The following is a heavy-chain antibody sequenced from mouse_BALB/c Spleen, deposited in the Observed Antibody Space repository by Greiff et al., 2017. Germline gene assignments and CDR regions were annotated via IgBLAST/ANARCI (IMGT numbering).Heavy chain of an antibody. Sequence: QVQLQQSGPELVKPGASVRISCKASGYTFTSYYIHWVKQRPGQGLEWIGWIYPGNVNTKYNEKFKGKATLTADKSSSTAYMQLSSLTSEDSAVYFCAREGYGNYVAMDYWGQGTSVTVSS. CDR2: IYPGNVNT. J-gene: IGHJ4*01. D-gene: IGHD2-10*02. CDR3: AREGYGNYVAMDY. CDR1: GYTFTSYY. V-gene: IGHV1S56*01.